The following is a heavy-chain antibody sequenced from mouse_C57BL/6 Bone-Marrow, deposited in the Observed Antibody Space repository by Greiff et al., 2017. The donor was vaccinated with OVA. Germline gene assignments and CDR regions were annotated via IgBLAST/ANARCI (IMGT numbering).Heavy chain of an antibody. CDR3: ARHEEHGNYYAMDY. J-gene: IGHJ4*01. Sequence: QVQLKESGPGLVAPSQSLSITCTVSGFSLTSYGVHWVRQPPGKGLEWLVVIWSDGSTTYNSALKSRLSISKDNSKSQVFLKINSLQTDDTAMYYCARHEEHGNYYAMDYWGQGTSVTVSS. CDR2: IWSDGST. V-gene: IGHV2-6-1*01. D-gene: IGHD2-1*01. CDR1: GFSLTSYG.